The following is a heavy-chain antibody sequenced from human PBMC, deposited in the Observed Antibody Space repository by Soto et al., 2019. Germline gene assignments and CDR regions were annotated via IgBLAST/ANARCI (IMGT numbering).Heavy chain of an antibody. D-gene: IGHD2-2*01. J-gene: IGHJ5*02. V-gene: IGHV4-34*01. Sequence: SETLSLTCAVYGGSFSGYYWSWIRQPPGKGLEWIGEINHSGSTNYNPSLKSRVTISVDTSKNQFSLKLSSVTAADTAVYYCARGPIGYCSSTSCYRNWFDPWGQGTLVTVS. CDR2: INHSGST. CDR1: GGSFSGYY. CDR3: ARGPIGYCSSTSCYRNWFDP.